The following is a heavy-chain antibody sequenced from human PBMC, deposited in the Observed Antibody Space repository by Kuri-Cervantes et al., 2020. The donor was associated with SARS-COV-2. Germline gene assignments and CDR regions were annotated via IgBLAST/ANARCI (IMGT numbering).Heavy chain of an antibody. Sequence: GESLKISCAASGFTFSSYGMHWVRQAPGKGLEWVAVIWYDGSNEYYADSVKGRFTISRDNSKNTLYLQMNSLRAEDTAVYYCAKGGSWDYSNYEIYYYGMDVWGQGNTVNVSS. CDR3: AKGGSWDYSNYEIYYYGMDV. CDR1: GFTFSSYG. D-gene: IGHD4-11*01. J-gene: IGHJ6*02. CDR2: IWYDGSNE. V-gene: IGHV3-30*02.